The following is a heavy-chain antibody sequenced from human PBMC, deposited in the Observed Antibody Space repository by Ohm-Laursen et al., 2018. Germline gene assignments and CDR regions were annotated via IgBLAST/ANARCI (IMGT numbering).Heavy chain of an antibody. CDR3: AKDWEQNRHGSSADY. Sequence: GSLRLSCTASGFPFSGYSMNWVRQAPGKGLEWISYISHASSHIYYADSVKGRSTISRDNARNSVYLEMSSLRAEDTAVYYCAKDWEQNRHGSSADYWGQGTLVTVSS. CDR1: GFPFSGYS. J-gene: IGHJ4*02. V-gene: IGHV3-48*01. D-gene: IGHD1-26*01. CDR2: ISHASSHI.